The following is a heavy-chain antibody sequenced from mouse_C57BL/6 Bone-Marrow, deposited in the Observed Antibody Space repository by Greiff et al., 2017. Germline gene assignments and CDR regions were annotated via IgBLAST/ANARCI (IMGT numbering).Heavy chain of an antibody. CDR2: ILPGSGST. J-gene: IGHJ3*01. Sequence: QVQLQQSGAELMKPGASVKLSCKATGYTFTGYWIEWVKQRPGHGLEWIGEILPGSGSTNYNKKFKGKATFTADTSSNTAYMQLSSLTTEDSAIYYCATGVITTVAEFAYWGQGTLVTVSA. V-gene: IGHV1-9*01. CDR3: ATGVITTVAEFAY. CDR1: GYTFTGYW. D-gene: IGHD1-1*01.